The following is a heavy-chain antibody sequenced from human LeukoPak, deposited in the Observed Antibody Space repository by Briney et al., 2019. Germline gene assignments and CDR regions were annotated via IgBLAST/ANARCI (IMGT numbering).Heavy chain of an antibody. CDR3: ARAAGQLERRPPFDY. J-gene: IGHJ4*02. V-gene: IGHV1-18*01. Sequence: ASVKVSCKASGYTFTSYGISWVRQAPGQGLEWMGWISAYNGNTNYAQKLQGRVTMTTDTSTSTAYMGLRSLRSDDTAVYYCARAAGQLERRPPFDYWGQGTLVTVSS. D-gene: IGHD1-1*01. CDR1: GYTFTSYG. CDR2: ISAYNGNT.